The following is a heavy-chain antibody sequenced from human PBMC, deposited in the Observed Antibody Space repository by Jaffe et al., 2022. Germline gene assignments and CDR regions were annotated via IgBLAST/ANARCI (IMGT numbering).Heavy chain of an antibody. V-gene: IGHV3-9*01. Sequence: EVQLVESGGGLVQPGRSLRLSCAASGFTFDDYAMHWVRQAPGKGLEWVSGISWNSGSIGYADSVKGRFTISRDNAKNSLYLQMNSLRAEDTALYYCAKDKADYGDAFDIWGQGTMVTVSS. CDR3: AKDKADYGDAFDI. D-gene: IGHD4-17*01. CDR1: GFTFDDYA. J-gene: IGHJ3*02. CDR2: ISWNSGSI.